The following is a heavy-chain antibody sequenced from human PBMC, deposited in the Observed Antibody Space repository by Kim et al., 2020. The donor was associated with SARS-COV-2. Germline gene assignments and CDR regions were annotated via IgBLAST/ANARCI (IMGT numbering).Heavy chain of an antibody. D-gene: IGHD3-10*01. V-gene: IGHV3-23*01. CDR3: ATDKVSGGYVNWFDS. CDR2: ISNSGGAT. CDR1: GFTFSTYA. J-gene: IGHJ5*01. Sequence: GGSLRLSCAASGFTFSTYAMSWVRQAPGKGLEWVSTISNSGGATYFADSIKGRFTISRDNSRNTLYLQMNSLRVEDTAVYYCATDKVSGGYVNWFDSWG.